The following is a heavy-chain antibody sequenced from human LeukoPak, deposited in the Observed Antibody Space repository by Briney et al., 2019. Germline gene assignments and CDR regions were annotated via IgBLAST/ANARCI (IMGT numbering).Heavy chain of an antibody. Sequence: GGSLRLSCAASGFTFSSSAMSWVRQAPGKGLEWVSAISNNGGYTYYADSVQGRFTISRDNSKNTLYLQLNSLTVDDTAVYYCAKPGGRVRGWYFDLWGRGTLVTVSS. V-gene: IGHV3-23*01. D-gene: IGHD3-10*02. CDR1: GFTFSSSA. CDR3: AKPGGRVRGWYFDL. J-gene: IGHJ2*01. CDR2: ISNNGGYT.